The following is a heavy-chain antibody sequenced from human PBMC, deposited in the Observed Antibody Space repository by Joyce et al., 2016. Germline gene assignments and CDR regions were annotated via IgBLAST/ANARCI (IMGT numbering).Heavy chain of an antibody. Sequence: QVQLQESGPGLVKPSETLSLTCGVSGLSFDLHSFWGWIRQPPGKGLEWMGNVYLHGLTHYSQSLKSRVTISMDTSKNQFSLNLNSLTAADTAVYFCARRPYNVHTPLGSDWYFDLWGRGTLVTVSS. CDR2: VYLHGLT. J-gene: IGHJ2*01. CDR1: GLSFDLHSF. CDR3: ARRPYNVHTPLGSDWYFDL. V-gene: IGHV4-38-2*01. D-gene: IGHD5-18*01.